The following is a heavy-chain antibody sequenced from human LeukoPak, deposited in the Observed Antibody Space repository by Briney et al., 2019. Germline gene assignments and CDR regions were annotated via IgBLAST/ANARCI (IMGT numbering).Heavy chain of an antibody. J-gene: IGHJ4*02. CDR2: IYYSGST. CDR3: ARDPSSWTYFDY. D-gene: IGHD6-13*01. V-gene: IGHV4-59*01. CDR1: GGSISSYY. Sequence: SETLSLTCTVSGGSISSYYWSWIRQPPGKGLEWIGYIYYSGSTNHNPSLKSRVTISVDTSKNQFSLKLSSVTAADTAVYYCARDPSSWTYFDYWGQGTLVTVSS.